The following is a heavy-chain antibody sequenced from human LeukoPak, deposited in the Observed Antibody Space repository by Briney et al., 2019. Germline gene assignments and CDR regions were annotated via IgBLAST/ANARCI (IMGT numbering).Heavy chain of an antibody. CDR2: IYYSGST. D-gene: IGHD6-19*01. Sequence: SEILSLTCTVSGGSISSSSYYWGWIRQPPGKGLEWIGSIYYSGSTYYNPSLESRVTISVDTSKNQFSLKLSSVTAADTAVYYCARAIAVAGTFGYWGQGTLVTVSS. CDR1: GGSISSSSYY. V-gene: IGHV4-39*07. CDR3: ARAIAVAGTFGY. J-gene: IGHJ4*02.